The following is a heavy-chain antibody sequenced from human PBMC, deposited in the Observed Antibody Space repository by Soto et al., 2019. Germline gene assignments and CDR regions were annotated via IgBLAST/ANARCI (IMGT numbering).Heavy chain of an antibody. D-gene: IGHD6-25*01. V-gene: IGHV4-34*01. J-gene: IGHJ6*03. Sequence: QVQLQQWGAGLLKPSETLSLTCAVYGGSFRGYYWSWIRQPPGKGLEWIGEINHSGSTNYNPSLKSGVNISEDTFKNQFSLTLSSVTAADTAVYYCARAGLAPLGSYYYYMDVWTKGTTVTVSS. CDR3: ARAGLAPLGSYYYYMDV. CDR1: GGSFRGYY. CDR2: INHSGST.